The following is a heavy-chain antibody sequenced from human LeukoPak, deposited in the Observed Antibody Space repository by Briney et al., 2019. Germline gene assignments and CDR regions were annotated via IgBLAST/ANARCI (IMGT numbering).Heavy chain of an antibody. D-gene: IGHD3-16*01. Sequence: SETLSLTCIVSGASITSGSYYWNRIRQPAGKGLEWIGRIYSSGSTNYNPSLKSRVTISVDTSKNQFSLNLNSVTAADTAVYYCARGRLGDSFDYWGQGILVTVSS. V-gene: IGHV4-61*02. CDR1: GASITSGSYY. CDR3: ARGRLGDSFDY. J-gene: IGHJ4*02. CDR2: IYSSGST.